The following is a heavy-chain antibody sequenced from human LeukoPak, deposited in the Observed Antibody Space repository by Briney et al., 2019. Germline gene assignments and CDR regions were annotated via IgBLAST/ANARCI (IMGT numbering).Heavy chain of an antibody. CDR3: GRDLAMVRGARYRPYPWLVP. D-gene: IGHD3-10*01. CDR2: IIPTFGTA. Sequence: GASVKVSCKASGYTFTNYCVTWVRQAPVQGREWMGGIIPTFGTAAYAQKFQGRVTISADKSTSTAYMELSSLTAEDTDVYYCGRDLAMVRGARYRPYPWLVPWRQATLATVSS. CDR1: GYTFTNYC. V-gene: IGHV1-69*06. J-gene: IGHJ5*02.